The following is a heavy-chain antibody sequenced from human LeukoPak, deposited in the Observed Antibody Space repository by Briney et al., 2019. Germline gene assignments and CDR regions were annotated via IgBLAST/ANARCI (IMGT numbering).Heavy chain of an antibody. Sequence: SETLSLTCSVSGGSITGYSWSWIRQTPGKGLEWIGYIYYNGDTHYNPSLNSRLSMSVDTPKNQFSLKLSSVTAADTAVYYCASGEYSSSLGDYWGQGTLVTVSS. CDR1: GGSITGYS. CDR3: ASGEYSSSLGDY. V-gene: IGHV4-59*08. CDR2: IYYNGDT. D-gene: IGHD6-6*01. J-gene: IGHJ4*02.